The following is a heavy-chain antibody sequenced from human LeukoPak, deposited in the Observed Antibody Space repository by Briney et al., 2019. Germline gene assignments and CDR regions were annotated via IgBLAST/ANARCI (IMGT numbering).Heavy chain of an antibody. Sequence: GGSLRLSCAASGFSFSSYSMNWVRQAPGRGLEWVSSITSSSSYKFYADSVKGRFTISRDNAKNSLYLQINSLRGEETAVYYCASDQIRLVSYFDYWGQGTPVTVSS. V-gene: IGHV3-21*03. CDR3: ASDQIRLVSYFDY. J-gene: IGHJ4*02. D-gene: IGHD6-19*01. CDR2: ITSSSSYK. CDR1: GFSFSSYS.